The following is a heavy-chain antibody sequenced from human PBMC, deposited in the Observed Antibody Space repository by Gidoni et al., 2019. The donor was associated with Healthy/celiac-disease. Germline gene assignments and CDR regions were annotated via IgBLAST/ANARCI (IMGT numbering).Heavy chain of an antibody. D-gene: IGHD1-7*01. CDR1: GGSISSSSYY. V-gene: IGHV4-39*01. CDR2: IYYSGST. CDR3: ASLQRLELDAFDI. J-gene: IGHJ3*02. Sequence: QLQLQDSGPGLVKPSETLSLTCTVSGGSISSSSYYWGWIRQPPGKGLEWIGSIYYSGSTDYNPSLKSRVTISVDTSKNQFSLKLSSVTAADTAVYYCASLQRLELDAFDIWGQGTMVTVSS.